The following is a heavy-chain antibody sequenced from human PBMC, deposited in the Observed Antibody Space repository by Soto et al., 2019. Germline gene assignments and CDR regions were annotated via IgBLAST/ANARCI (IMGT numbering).Heavy chain of an antibody. CDR1: GFTFRSFV. J-gene: IGHJ4*02. CDR3: ARWGTTGGLDV. Sequence: QVHLVESGGGVVQPGTSLRLSCVGSGFTFRSFVIHWVRQAPGKGLEWVALTSCDGSNTYYDDSVKGRFTISRDNSRNTVDLQMDSLRLEDTALYYCARWGTTGGLDVWGQGTLVSVSS. D-gene: IGHD3-16*01. V-gene: IGHV3-30*19. CDR2: TSCDGSNT.